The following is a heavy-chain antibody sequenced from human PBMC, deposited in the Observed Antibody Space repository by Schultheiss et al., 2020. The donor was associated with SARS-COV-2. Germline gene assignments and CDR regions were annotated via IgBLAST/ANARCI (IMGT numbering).Heavy chain of an antibody. J-gene: IGHJ3*02. CDR3: ARIVGATSDAFDI. V-gene: IGHV4-59*08. CDR1: GGSISSYY. D-gene: IGHD1-26*01. Sequence: LETLSLTCTVSGGSISSYYWSWIRQPPGKGLEWIGYIYYSGSTNYNPSLKSRVTISVDTSKNQFSLKLSSVTAADTAVYYCARIVGATSDAFDIWGQGTMVTVSS. CDR2: IYYSGST.